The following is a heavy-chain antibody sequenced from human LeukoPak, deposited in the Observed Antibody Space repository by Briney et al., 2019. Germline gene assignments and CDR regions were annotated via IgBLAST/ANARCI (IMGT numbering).Heavy chain of an antibody. Sequence: QCGGSLRLSCAASGFTFSSYGMHWVSQAPGKGLEWVAFIRYDGSNKYYADSVKGQSTISRDNSKNTLYLQMNSLRAEDTAVYYCAKDMTVTKGYYYYMDVWGKGTTVTVSS. CDR3: AKDMTVTKGYYYYMDV. CDR1: GFTFSSYG. D-gene: IGHD4-17*01. J-gene: IGHJ6*03. V-gene: IGHV3-30*02. CDR2: IRYDGSNK.